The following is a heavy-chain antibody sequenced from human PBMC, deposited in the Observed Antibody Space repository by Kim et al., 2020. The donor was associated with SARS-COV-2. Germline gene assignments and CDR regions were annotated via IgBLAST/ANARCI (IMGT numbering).Heavy chain of an antibody. CDR1: GFTFDSYA. V-gene: IGHV3-23*01. D-gene: IGHD3-10*01. Sequence: GGSLRLSCAASGFTFDSYAMSWVRQAPGKGLEWVSFISGGGAKRFYEGSVKGRFTISRDNSKNTLFLQLNSLRAEDTALYYCAKYHSGWGNDAFDIWGLGTMVTVSS. J-gene: IGHJ3*02. CDR2: ISGGGAKR. CDR3: AKYHSGWGNDAFDI.